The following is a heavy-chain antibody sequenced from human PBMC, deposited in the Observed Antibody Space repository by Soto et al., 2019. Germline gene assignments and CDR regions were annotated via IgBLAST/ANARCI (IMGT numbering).Heavy chain of an antibody. Sequence: PGGSLRLSCAASGFTFSSYAMSWVRQAPGKGLEWVSAISGSGGSTYYADSVKGRFTISRDNSKNTLYLQMNSLRAEDTAVYYCAKDPRGYCSSTSCSVAVDYWGQGTLVTVSS. CDR3: AKDPRGYCSSTSCSVAVDY. V-gene: IGHV3-23*01. CDR2: ISGSGGST. D-gene: IGHD2-2*01. CDR1: GFTFSSYA. J-gene: IGHJ4*02.